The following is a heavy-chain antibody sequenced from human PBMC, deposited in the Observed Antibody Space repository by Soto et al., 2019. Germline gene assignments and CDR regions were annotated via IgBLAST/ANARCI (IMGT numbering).Heavy chain of an antibody. CDR3: ARDRRDGYNFDF. CDR2: ITTAGDT. Sequence: LRLSCAASGFTFSNYDMHWVRQVTGKGLEWVSGITTAGDTYYPGSVKGRFTISRDNAKNSLYLQMNSLRAEDTAVYYCARDRRDGYNFDFWGQGTLVTVSS. J-gene: IGHJ5*01. D-gene: IGHD5-12*01. V-gene: IGHV3-13*01. CDR1: GFTFSNYD.